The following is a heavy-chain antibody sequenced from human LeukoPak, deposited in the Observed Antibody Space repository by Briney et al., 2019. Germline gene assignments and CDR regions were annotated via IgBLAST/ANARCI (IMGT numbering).Heavy chain of an antibody. CDR2: ISDTGKT. J-gene: IGHJ5*02. Sequence: SETLSLTCTVSGASLSSYYWDWRRQSPGRGLEWIGYISDTGKTDSNPSLKSRVTISLATSKNQFSLRLTSVTAADSAVYFCATGYYEPFATWGPGIMVSVSS. V-gene: IGHV4-59*01. CDR1: GASLSSYY. CDR3: ATGYYEPFAT. D-gene: IGHD3-22*01.